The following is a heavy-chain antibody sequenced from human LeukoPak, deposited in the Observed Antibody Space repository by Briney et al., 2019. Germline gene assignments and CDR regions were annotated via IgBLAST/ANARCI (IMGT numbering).Heavy chain of an antibody. CDR2: IHYSEST. Sequence: SETLSLTCSVSGDSISSYSWSWIRRPPGMGLEWIGYIHYSESTTYNPSLKNRVTISADPSKHQLSLSLSSVTAADTAVYYCARGQGSGSSWAFDYWGQGTLVTVSS. J-gene: IGHJ4*02. CDR3: ARGQGSGSSWAFDY. CDR1: GDSISSYS. D-gene: IGHD1-26*01. V-gene: IGHV4-59*01.